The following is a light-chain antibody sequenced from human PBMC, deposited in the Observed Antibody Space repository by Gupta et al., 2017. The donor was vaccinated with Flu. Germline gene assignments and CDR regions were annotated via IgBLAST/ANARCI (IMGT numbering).Light chain of an antibody. V-gene: IGLV2-14*01. CDR2: EVS. CDR3: CSYTSSNTLL. J-gene: IGLJ3*02. Sequence: RAITISCTGTSSDVGGYNYVSWYQQHPGKAPKLIIYEVSNRPSGVSNRFSGSKSGNTASLTISGLQAEDEADYYCCSYTSSNTLLFGGGTKLTVL. CDR1: SSDVGGYNY.